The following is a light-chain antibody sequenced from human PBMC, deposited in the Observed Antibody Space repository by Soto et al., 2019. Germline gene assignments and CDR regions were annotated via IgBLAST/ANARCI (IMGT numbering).Light chain of an antibody. Sequence: IQLTQSPSSLSASVGDSVTITCRASQGISSFLAWYQQKPGKAPKLLIYAASTLQSGDPSRFSGSGSGTDFTLTISSLQPEDFATYFCQQLNSYPITFGQGTRLEIK. V-gene: IGKV1-9*01. CDR3: QQLNSYPIT. J-gene: IGKJ5*01. CDR2: AAS. CDR1: QGISSF.